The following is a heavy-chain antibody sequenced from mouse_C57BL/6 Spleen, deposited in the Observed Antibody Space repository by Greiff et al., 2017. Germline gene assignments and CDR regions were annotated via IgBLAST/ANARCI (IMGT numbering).Heavy chain of an antibody. Sequence: VQLQQSGPVLVKPGASVKMSCKASGYTFTDYYMNWVKQSHGQSLEWIGVINPYNGGTSYNQKFKGKATLTVDKSSSTAYMELNSLTSEDSAVYYCARSRDYYGSSSFAYWGQGTLVTVSA. D-gene: IGHD1-1*01. V-gene: IGHV1-19*01. J-gene: IGHJ3*01. CDR3: ARSRDYYGSSSFAY. CDR2: INPYNGGT. CDR1: GYTFTDYY.